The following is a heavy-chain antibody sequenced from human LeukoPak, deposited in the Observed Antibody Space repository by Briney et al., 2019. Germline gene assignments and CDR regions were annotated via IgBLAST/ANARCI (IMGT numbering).Heavy chain of an antibody. CDR1: GFTFDDYG. D-gene: IGHD2-8*01. CDR3: ARVPLMVYDNWFDP. V-gene: IGHV3-20*04. CDR2: INWNGGST. Sequence: GSLRLSCAASGFTFDDYGMSWVRQAPGKGLEWVSGINWNGGSTGYADSVKGRFTISRDNAKNSLYLQMNSLRAEDTALYYCARVPLMVYDNWFDPWGQGTLVTASS. J-gene: IGHJ5*02.